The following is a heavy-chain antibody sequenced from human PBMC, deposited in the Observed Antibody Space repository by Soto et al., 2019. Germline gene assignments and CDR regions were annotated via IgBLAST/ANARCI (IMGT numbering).Heavy chain of an antibody. CDR3: ARTQRGYSYGQDFDY. D-gene: IGHD5-18*01. CDR1: GGSISSGDYY. Sequence: PSETLSLTCTVSGGSISSGDYYWSWIRQPPGKGLEWIGYIYYSGSTYYNPSLKSRVTISVDTSKNQFSLKLSSVTAADTAVYYCARTQRGYSYGQDFDYWGQGTLVTVS. CDR2: IYYSGST. J-gene: IGHJ4*02. V-gene: IGHV4-30-4*01.